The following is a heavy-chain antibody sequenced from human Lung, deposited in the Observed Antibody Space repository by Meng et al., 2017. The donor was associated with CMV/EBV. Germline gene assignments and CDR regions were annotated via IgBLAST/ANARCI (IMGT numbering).Heavy chain of an antibody. CDR3: ARTRKANSGAGPENS. D-gene: IGHD7-27*01. Sequence: SGDTFSDYFIHGVRQAPGQGLEWMAFIIPSSSGTGSAQKFQGRVTVTRDTSVSTAYMELRNLRSDDTAVYYCARTRKANSGAGPENSWGQGTLVTVSS. CDR2: IIPSSSGT. V-gene: IGHV1-2*02. CDR1: GDTFSDYF. J-gene: IGHJ5*02.